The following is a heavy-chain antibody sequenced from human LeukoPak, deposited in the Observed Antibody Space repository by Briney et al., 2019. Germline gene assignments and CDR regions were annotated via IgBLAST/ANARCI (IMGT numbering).Heavy chain of an antibody. Sequence: GGSLRLSCAASGFTFSSYSMNWVRQAPGKGLEWVSAISGSGRGGITFYADSVKGRFTISRDNSKNTLYLQMNSLRAGDMALYYCAKDWSVGMTTVTTSAFDIWGQGTMVTVSS. CDR1: GFTFSSYS. V-gene: IGHV3-23*01. CDR2: ISGSGRGGIT. J-gene: IGHJ3*02. D-gene: IGHD4-17*01. CDR3: AKDWSVGMTTVTTSAFDI.